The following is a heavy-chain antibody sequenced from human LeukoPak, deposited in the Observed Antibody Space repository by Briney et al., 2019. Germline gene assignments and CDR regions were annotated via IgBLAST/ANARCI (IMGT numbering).Heavy chain of an antibody. CDR2: ISGSGGGT. V-gene: IGHV3-23*01. Sequence: PGGSLRLSCAASGFTFSSYAMNWVRQAPGKGLEWASGISGSGGGTYYANPVKGRFTISRDNSNNTLYLQMNSLRAEDTAVYYCAKTLAGVYTGLDYWGEGTLVTVSS. D-gene: IGHD2-2*02. CDR1: GFTFSSYA. CDR3: AKTLAGVYTGLDY. J-gene: IGHJ4*02.